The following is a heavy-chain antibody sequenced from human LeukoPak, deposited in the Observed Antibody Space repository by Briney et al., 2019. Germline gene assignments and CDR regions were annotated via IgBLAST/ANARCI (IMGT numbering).Heavy chain of an antibody. D-gene: IGHD2-2*01. V-gene: IGHV5-51*01. CDR2: IYPGDSDT. CDR3: ARQAVPVAKYFQF. J-gene: IGHJ1*01. CDR1: GYSFTSYW. Sequence: GESLKISCKGSGYSFTSYWIGWVCQMPGKGLEWMGIIYPGDSDTRYSPSFQGQVTISVDKSISTAYLQWSSLKASDTAMYYCARQAVPVAKYFQFWGQGTLVTVSS.